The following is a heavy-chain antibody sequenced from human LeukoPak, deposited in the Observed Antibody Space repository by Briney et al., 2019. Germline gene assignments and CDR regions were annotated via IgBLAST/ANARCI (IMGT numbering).Heavy chain of an antibody. Sequence: GGSLRLSCEASGFTFRTSSMNWVRQAPGRGLEWVSYINSRSDTIYYADSVKGRFTISRDNAKNSLYLQVNSLRDDDTAMYYCARDSAPITMVVEVPAGFDYWGQGTQVTVSS. D-gene: IGHD3-22*01. CDR1: GFTFRTSS. V-gene: IGHV3-48*02. J-gene: IGHJ4*02. CDR3: ARDSAPITMVVEVPAGFDY. CDR2: INSRSDTI.